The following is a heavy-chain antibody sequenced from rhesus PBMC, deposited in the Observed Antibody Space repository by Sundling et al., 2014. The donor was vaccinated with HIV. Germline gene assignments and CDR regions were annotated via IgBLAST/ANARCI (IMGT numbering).Heavy chain of an antibody. J-gene: IGHJ4*01. CDR1: GFTFSNHY. D-gene: IGHD6-13*01. V-gene: IGHV3-184*01. CDR3: KGASSGRLNY. Sequence: EVQLVESGGGLVQPGGSLRLSCAASGFTFSNHYMYWVRQAPGKGLEWVAFIRNKAYGGTAEYAASVKGRFTISRDDSYSIAYLQMNSLETGDTAVYYCKGASSGRLNYWGQGVLVTVSS. CDR2: IRNKAYGGTA.